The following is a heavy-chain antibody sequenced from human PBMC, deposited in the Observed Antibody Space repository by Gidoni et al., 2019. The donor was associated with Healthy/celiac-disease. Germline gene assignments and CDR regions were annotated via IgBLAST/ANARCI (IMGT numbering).Heavy chain of an antibody. CDR1: GYNFTSYG. V-gene: IGHV1-18*04. CDR3: ARRLGEDYYYYGMDV. J-gene: IGHJ6*02. D-gene: IGHD3-16*01. CDR2: ISAYNGNT. Sequence: QVQLVQSGAEVKKPGASVKVSCKASGYNFTSYGISWVRQAPGQGLEWMGWISAYNGNTNYAQKLQGRVTMTTDTSTSTAYMELRSLRFDDTAVYYCARRLGEDYYYYGMDVWGQGTTVTVSS.